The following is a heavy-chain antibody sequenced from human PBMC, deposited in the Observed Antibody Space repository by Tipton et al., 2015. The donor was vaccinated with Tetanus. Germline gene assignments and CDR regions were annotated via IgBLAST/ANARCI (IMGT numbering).Heavy chain of an antibody. CDR2: IDPNSGGT. J-gene: IGHJ6*02. CDR1: GYTFTGYY. V-gene: IGHV1-2*02. D-gene: IGHD3-22*01. CDR3: ARDRGDYIYYGMDV. Sequence: QVQLVQSGAEVKKPGASVKVSYKASGYTFTGYYIYWVRQAPGQGLEWMGWIDPNSGGTVYAQKFQGRVTMTRDTSISTAYMELRSLRSDGTAVYYCARDRGDYIYYGMDVWGPGTTVTVS.